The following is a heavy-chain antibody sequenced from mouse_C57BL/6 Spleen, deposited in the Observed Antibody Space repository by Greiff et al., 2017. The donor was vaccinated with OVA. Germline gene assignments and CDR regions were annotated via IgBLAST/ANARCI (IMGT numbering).Heavy chain of an antibody. CDR2: ISSGGSYT. CDR3: ARVYYGSSYFYFDV. J-gene: IGHJ1*03. V-gene: IGHV5-6*01. CDR1: GFTFSSYG. Sequence: EVKLMGSGGDLVKPGGSLKLSCAASGFTFSSYGMSWVRQTPDKRLEWVATISSGGSYTYYPDSVKGRFTISRDNAKNTLYLQMSSLKSEDTAMYYCARVYYGSSYFYFDVWGTGTTVTVSS. D-gene: IGHD1-1*01.